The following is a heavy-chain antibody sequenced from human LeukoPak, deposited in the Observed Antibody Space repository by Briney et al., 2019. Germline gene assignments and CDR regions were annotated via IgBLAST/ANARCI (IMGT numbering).Heavy chain of an antibody. CDR1: GFTFSSYA. D-gene: IGHD6-19*01. Sequence: GGSLRLSCAASGFTFSSYAMHWVRQAPGKGLEWVAIISYDGSDKYYADSVKGRLTISRDNSKSTLYLQMISLRTEDTAVYYCARADGSVAGPPSGHWGEGTLVTVSS. CDR2: ISYDGSDK. J-gene: IGHJ4*02. V-gene: IGHV3-30-3*01. CDR3: ARADGSVAGPPSGH.